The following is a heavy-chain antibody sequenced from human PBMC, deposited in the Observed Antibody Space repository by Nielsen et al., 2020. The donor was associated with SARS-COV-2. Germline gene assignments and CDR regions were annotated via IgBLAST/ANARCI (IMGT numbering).Heavy chain of an antibody. CDR3: ATSSPFLGSYYYYGMDV. CDR2: IYYSGST. D-gene: IGHD1-26*01. CDR1: GGSISNYY. Sequence: ETLSLTCTVSGGSISNYYWSWIRQPPGKGLEWIGCIYYSGSTIYNPSLESRVTISVDTSKTQFSLKLSSVTAADTAVYYCATSSPFLGSYYYYGMDVWGQGTTVTVSS. J-gene: IGHJ6*02. V-gene: IGHV4-59*13.